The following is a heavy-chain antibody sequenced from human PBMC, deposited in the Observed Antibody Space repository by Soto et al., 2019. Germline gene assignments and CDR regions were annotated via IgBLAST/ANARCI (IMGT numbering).Heavy chain of an antibody. J-gene: IGHJ6*03. D-gene: IGHD5-12*01. Sequence: QVQLQESGPGLVKPSQTLSLTCTVSGGSISRGGYYWSWIRHHPGKGLEWIGYIYYSGGTYYNPSLKSRVTISVDTSENQFSLRLSSVTAADTAVYYCARKDSGYADYMDVWGKGTTVTVSS. CDR1: GGSISRGGYY. V-gene: IGHV4-31*03. CDR3: ARKDSGYADYMDV. CDR2: IYYSGGT.